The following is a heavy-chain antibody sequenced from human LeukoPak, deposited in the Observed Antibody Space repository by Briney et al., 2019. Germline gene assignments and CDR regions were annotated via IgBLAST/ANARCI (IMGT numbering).Heavy chain of an antibody. D-gene: IGHD3-3*01. CDR2: IYYSGST. CDR1: GGSISSYY. V-gene: IGHV4-59*01. J-gene: IGHJ5*02. Sequence: PSETLSLTCTVSGGSISSYYWSWIRQPPGKGLELIGYIYYSGSTNYNPSLKSRVTISVDTSKNQFSLKLSSVTAADTAVYYCARGAPYYDFWSGYSPFGWFDPWGQGTLVTVSS. CDR3: ARGAPYYDFWSGYSPFGWFDP.